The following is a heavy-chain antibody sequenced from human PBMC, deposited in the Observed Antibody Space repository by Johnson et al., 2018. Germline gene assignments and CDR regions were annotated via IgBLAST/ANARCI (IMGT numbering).Heavy chain of an antibody. V-gene: IGHV3-30*03. D-gene: IGHD1-26*01. J-gene: IGHJ1*01. CDR3: AREFERGGSAYEYFQH. CDR2: ISYDGSNK. Sequence: QVQLVQSGGGLIQPGGSXRLSCAASGFTFSAYGIHWVRQAPGKGLEWVAVISYDGSNKYFAASVKGRFPISRDNSKNKLNLQMKRLRAEDTAVYYCAREFERGGSAYEYFQHWGQGTLVTVSS. CDR1: GFTFSAYG.